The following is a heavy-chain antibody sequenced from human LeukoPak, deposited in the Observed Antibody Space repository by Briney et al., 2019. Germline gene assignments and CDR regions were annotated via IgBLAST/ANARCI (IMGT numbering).Heavy chain of an antibody. V-gene: IGHV4-59*01. CDR3: AREAMYSSSWYFDY. J-gene: IGHJ4*02. Sequence: SETLSLTCTVSGGSISSYYWSWIRQPPGKGLEWIGYIYYSGSTNYNPSLKSRVTISADTSKNQFSLKLSSVTAADTAVYYCAREAMYSSSWYFDYWGQGTLVTVSS. D-gene: IGHD6-6*01. CDR1: GGSISSYY. CDR2: IYYSGST.